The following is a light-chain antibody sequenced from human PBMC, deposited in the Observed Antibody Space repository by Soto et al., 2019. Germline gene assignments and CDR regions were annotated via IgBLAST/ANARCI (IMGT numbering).Light chain of an antibody. J-gene: IGLJ2*01. CDR3: SSFRSLSNTTFTVV. CDR2: DVS. CDR1: SSDVGGYNY. V-gene: IGLV2-14*03. Sequence: QSVLTQPASVSESPGQSITISCTGSSSDVGGYNYVSWYQQHPGRAPKLMIYDVSNRPSGVPNRFSGSKFGNTASLTISGLQAEDEAAYYCSSFRSLSNTTFTVVFGGGTKLAVL.